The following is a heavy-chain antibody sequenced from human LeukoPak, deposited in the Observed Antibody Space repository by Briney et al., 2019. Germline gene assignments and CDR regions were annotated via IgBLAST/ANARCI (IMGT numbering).Heavy chain of an antibody. D-gene: IGHD6-13*01. J-gene: IGHJ3*02. V-gene: IGHV4-39*01. CDR3: ARRGYSRDDAFDI. CDR2: IYYSGST. Sequence: PSETLSLTCTVSGGSISSSSYYWGWIRQPPGKGLEWIGSIYYSGSTYYNPSLKSRVTISVDTSKNQFSLKLSSVTAADTAVYYCARRGYSRDDAFDIWGQGTMVTVSS. CDR1: GGSISSSSYY.